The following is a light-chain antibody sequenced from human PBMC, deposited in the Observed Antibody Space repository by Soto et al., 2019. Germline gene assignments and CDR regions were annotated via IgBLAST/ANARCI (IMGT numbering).Light chain of an antibody. V-gene: IGKV3-20*01. CDR3: QQYGSSRWA. CDR2: GAS. CDR1: QSVSSSY. Sequence: EIVLTQSPGTLPLSPGERATLSCRASQSVSSSYLAWYQQKPGQAPRLLIYGASSRATGIPDRFSGSGSGTDFTLTSSRLEPEDFAVYYCQQYGSSRWAFGQGTKVEIK. J-gene: IGKJ1*01.